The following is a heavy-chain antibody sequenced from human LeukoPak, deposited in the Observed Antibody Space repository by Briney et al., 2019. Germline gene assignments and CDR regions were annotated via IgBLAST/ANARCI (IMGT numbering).Heavy chain of an antibody. CDR1: GFTFGSYA. CDR3: ARDYTYCSGSRCYDRFDY. D-gene: IGHD2-15*01. Sequence: GGSLGLSCAASGFTFGSYAMHWVRQAPGKGLEWVAVISYDGSNKYYADSVKGRFTISRDNAKNSLYLQMNSLTAEDTAVYYCARDYTYCSGSRCYDRFDYWGQGIRVTVSS. CDR2: ISYDGSNK. V-gene: IGHV3-30-3*01. J-gene: IGHJ4*02.